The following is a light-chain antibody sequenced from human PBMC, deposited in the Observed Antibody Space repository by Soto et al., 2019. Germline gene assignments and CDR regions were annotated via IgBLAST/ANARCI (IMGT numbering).Light chain of an antibody. J-gene: IGLJ1*01. V-gene: IGLV1-40*01. CDR2: GNS. CDR3: QSYDGGLGAHYV. Sequence: QSVLTQPPSVSGAPGQRVTISCNGSSSNIGSTYDVQWYQQLPGTAPKLLIYGNSTRPSGVPDRFSGSKSGTSASLAITGLQADDEADYYCQSYDGGLGAHYVLGTRTKVTVL. CDR1: SSNIGSTYD.